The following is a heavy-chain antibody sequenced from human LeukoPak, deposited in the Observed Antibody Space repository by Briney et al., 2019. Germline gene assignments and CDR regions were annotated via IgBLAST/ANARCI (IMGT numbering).Heavy chain of an antibody. CDR3: AKSVVVVPGARGHYFDC. V-gene: IGHV3-23*01. Sequence: GGSLRLSCAASGFTFSNYAMGWVRQAPGQGLEWVSVISGSASSTYYADSVKGRFTISRDNSKNTLYLQMNSLRAEDTAIYYCAKSVVVVPGARGHYFDCWGQGALVTVSS. D-gene: IGHD2-2*01. J-gene: IGHJ4*02. CDR1: GFTFSNYA. CDR2: ISGSASST.